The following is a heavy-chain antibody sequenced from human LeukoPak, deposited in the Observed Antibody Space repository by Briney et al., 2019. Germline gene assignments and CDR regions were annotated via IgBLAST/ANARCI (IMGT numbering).Heavy chain of an antibody. CDR2: INPSGGST. CDR3: ACVSPHAFDI. CDR1: GYTFTSYY. Sequence: ASVKVPCKASGYTFTSYYMHWVRQAPGQGLEWMGIINPSGGSTSYAQKFQGRVTMTRDMSTSTVYMELSSLRSEDTAVYYCACVSPHAFDIWGQGTMVTVSS. V-gene: IGHV1-46*01. J-gene: IGHJ3*02.